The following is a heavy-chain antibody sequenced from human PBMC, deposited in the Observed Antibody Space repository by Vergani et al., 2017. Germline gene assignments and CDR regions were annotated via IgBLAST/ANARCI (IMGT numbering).Heavy chain of an antibody. J-gene: IGHJ6*02. D-gene: IGHD1/OR15-1a*01. Sequence: QVQLVQSGAEVKKPGASVKVSCKVSGYTLTELSMHWVRQAPGKGLEWMGGFDPEDGETIYAQKFQGRVTMTEDTSTDTAYMELSSLRSEDTAVYYCARITGTNYGPRYYYYYGMDVWGQGTTVTVSS. V-gene: IGHV1-24*01. CDR3: ARITGTNYGPRYYYYYGMDV. CDR1: GYTLTELS. CDR2: FDPEDGET.